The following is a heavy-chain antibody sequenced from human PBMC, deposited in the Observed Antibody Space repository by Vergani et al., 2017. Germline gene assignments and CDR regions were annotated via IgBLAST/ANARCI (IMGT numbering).Heavy chain of an antibody. Sequence: EVQLLESGGGLVQPGGSLRLSCAASGFTFSSYAMSWVRQAPGKGLEWVSAISGSGGSTYYADYVKGRFTISRDNSKNTLYLQMNSLRAEDTAVYCCAENGGGGYCSSTSCSYCFDYWGQGTLVTVSS. CDR3: AENGGGGYCSSTSCSYCFDY. CDR1: GFTFSSYA. J-gene: IGHJ4*02. CDR2: ISGSGGST. V-gene: IGHV3-23*01. D-gene: IGHD2-2*01.